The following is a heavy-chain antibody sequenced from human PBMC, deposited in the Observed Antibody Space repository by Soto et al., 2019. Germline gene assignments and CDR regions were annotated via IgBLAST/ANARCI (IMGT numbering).Heavy chain of an antibody. CDR2: INHSGST. CDR3: ARGYYGSGSYFY. J-gene: IGHJ4*02. V-gene: IGHV4-34*01. D-gene: IGHD3-10*01. Sequence: KPSETLSLTCAVYGGSFSGYYWSWIRQPPGKGLEWIGEINHSGSTNYNPSLKSRVTISVDTSKNQFSLKLSSVTAADTAVYYCARGYYGSGSYFYWGQGTLVTVSS. CDR1: GGSFSGYY.